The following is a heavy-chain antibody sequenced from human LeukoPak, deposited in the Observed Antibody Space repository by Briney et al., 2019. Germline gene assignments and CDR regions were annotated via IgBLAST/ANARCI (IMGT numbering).Heavy chain of an antibody. CDR2: IYTSGST. J-gene: IGHJ4*02. CDR1: GGSISSYY. D-gene: IGHD3-9*01. Sequence: SETLSLTCTVSGGSISSYYWSWIRQPAGKGLEWIRRIYTSGSTNYNPSPKSRVTMSVDTSKNQFSLKLSSVTAADTAVYYCARDYGPILTGYYTDWGQGTLVTVSS. CDR3: ARDYGPILTGYYTD. V-gene: IGHV4-4*07.